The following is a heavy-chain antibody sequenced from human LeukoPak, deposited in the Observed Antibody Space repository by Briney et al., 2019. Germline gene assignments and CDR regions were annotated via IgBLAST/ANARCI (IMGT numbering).Heavy chain of an antibody. J-gene: IGHJ4*02. D-gene: IGHD1-1*01. CDR3: ARADDPEYYFDY. V-gene: IGHV1-2*02. Sequence: ASVKVSCKASGYTFTGYYMHWVRQAPGQGLEWMGWINPNSGGTNYAQKFQGRVTMTRDTSISTAYMERRRLRPDDTAVYYCARADDPEYYFDYWGQGTLVTVSS. CDR2: INPNSGGT. CDR1: GYTFTGYY.